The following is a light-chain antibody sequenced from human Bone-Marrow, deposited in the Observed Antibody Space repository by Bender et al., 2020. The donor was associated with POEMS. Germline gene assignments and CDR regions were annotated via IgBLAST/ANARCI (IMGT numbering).Light chain of an antibody. CDR2: DVS. CDR1: SSDVGDYDY. J-gene: IGLJ2*01. CDR3: SSYTLTSTLVV. V-gene: IGLV2-14*01. Sequence: QSVLTQPPSVSGSPGQSITLSCTGTSSDVGDYDYVSWYQQHPGEAPKLMIYDVSNRASGVSHRFSGSKSGNTASLTISELQTEDEADYFCSSYTLTSTLVVFGGGTKVTVL.